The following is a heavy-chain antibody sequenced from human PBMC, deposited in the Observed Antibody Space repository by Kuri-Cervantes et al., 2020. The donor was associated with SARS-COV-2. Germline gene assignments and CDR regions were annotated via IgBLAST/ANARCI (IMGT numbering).Heavy chain of an antibody. V-gene: IGHV1-2*02. Sequence: ASVKDSCKASGYTFTGYYMHWVRQAPGQGLEWMGWINPNSGGTNYAQKFQGRVTMTRDTSISTAYMELSRLRSDDTAVYYCAREGVGAHKGYYMDVWGKGTTVTVSS. CDR2: INPNSGGT. J-gene: IGHJ6*03. CDR1: GYTFTGYY. CDR3: AREGVGAHKGYYMDV. D-gene: IGHD1-26*01.